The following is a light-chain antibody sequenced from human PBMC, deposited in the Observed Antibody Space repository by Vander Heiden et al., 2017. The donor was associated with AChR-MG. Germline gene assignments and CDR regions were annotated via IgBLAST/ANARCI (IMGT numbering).Light chain of an antibody. CDR2: EVS. Sequence: QSAPTQPPPASGSPGHSVTTSCTGTNSDVGGYNHVSWYQQNPANAPNLMVYEVSKRPSGVPDRFSGSKSGNTASLTVSELQAEDEADYYCSSYAGSNIYVFGTGTKVTAL. CDR3: SSYAGSNIYV. V-gene: IGLV2-8*01. CDR1: NSDVGGYNH. J-gene: IGLJ1*01.